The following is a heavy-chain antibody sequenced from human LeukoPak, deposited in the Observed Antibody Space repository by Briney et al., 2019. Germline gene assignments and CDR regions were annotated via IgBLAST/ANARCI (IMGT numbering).Heavy chain of an antibody. Sequence: SETLSLTCAVYGGSFSGYYWSWIRQPPGKGLEWIASAHYSGSTYYNPSLKSRVTISVDTSKNQFSLKLSSVTAADTAVYFCARQLYVSGSYYAPMDVWGKGTTVTISS. J-gene: IGHJ6*03. D-gene: IGHD3-10*01. V-gene: IGHV4-34*01. CDR3: ARQLYVSGSYYAPMDV. CDR2: AHYSGST. CDR1: GGSFSGYY.